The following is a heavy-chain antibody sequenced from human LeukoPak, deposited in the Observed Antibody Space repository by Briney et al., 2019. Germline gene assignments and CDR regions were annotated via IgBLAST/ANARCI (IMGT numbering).Heavy chain of an antibody. Sequence: GGSLRHSCAASGFTVSSNYMSWVRQAPGKGLEWVSVIYSGGSTYYADSVKGRFTISRDNSKNTLYLQMNSLRAEDTAVYYCARQDYGDYGRYYYGMDVWGQGTTVTVSS. CDR2: IYSGGST. CDR1: GFTVSSNY. J-gene: IGHJ6*02. V-gene: IGHV3-53*01. CDR3: ARQDYGDYGRYYYGMDV. D-gene: IGHD4-17*01.